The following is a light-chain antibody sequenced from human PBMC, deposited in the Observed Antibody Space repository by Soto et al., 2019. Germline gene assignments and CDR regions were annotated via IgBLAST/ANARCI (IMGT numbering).Light chain of an antibody. CDR1: SSDIGRYDY. CDR3: CSYAGRYSYV. Sequence: QSALTQPRSVSGSPGQSVTISCTGTSSDIGRYDYVSWYQQHPGKAPKLMIYDVNERPSGVPGRFSGSKSGNTASLTISGLQADDEADYYCCSYAGRYSYVFGTGTKLTVL. V-gene: IGLV2-11*01. J-gene: IGLJ1*01. CDR2: DVN.